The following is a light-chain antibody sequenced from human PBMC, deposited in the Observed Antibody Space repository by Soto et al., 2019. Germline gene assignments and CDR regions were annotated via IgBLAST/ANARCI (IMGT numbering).Light chain of an antibody. CDR1: SSDVGNYNY. Sequence: QSVLTQPASVSGSPGQSITISCTGTSSDVGNYNYVSWYQQHPGKAPKLMIYEVSYRPSGVSNRFSGSKSGNTASLTISGLQAEDEADYYCSSYTTSSTVVFGSGTKVTVL. V-gene: IGLV2-14*01. CDR2: EVS. CDR3: SSYTTSSTVV. J-gene: IGLJ1*01.